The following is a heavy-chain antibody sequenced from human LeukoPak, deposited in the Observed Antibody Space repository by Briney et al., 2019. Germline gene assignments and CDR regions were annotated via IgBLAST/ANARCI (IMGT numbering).Heavy chain of an antibody. D-gene: IGHD3-16*01. V-gene: IGHV3-53*01. Sequence: GGSLRLSCAASGFTFSSYAMSWVRQAPGKGLEWVSVIYSGGSTYYADSVKGRFTISRDNSKNTLYLQMNSLRAEDTAVYYCARYRPYVGIAYFDYWGQGTLVTVSS. J-gene: IGHJ4*02. CDR1: GFTFSSYA. CDR2: IYSGGST. CDR3: ARYRPYVGIAYFDY.